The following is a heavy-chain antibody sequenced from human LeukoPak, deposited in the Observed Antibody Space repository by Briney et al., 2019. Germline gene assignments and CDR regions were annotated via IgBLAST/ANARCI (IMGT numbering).Heavy chain of an antibody. CDR1: GFTFSSYA. D-gene: IGHD3-22*01. V-gene: IGHV3-23*01. Sequence: GGSLRLSCAASGFTFSSYAMSWVRQAPGKGLEWVSAISGSGGSTYYADSVKGRFTISRDNSKDTLYLQMNSLRAEDTAVYYCANPPLPPLPDRYYDSSGYFDYWGQGTLVTVSS. J-gene: IGHJ4*02. CDR3: ANPPLPPLPDRYYDSSGYFDY. CDR2: ISGSGGST.